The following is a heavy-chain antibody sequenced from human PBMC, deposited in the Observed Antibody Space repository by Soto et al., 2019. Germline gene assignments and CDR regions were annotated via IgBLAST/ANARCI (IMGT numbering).Heavy chain of an antibody. Sequence: EVQLVESGGGLIQPGGSLRLSCAASGFAVSSKYMTWVRQAPGKGLEWVSVIYGGGTTYYADSVKGRFTISRDTSKNTLCLQMNSLGAEDTAVYYCVQTTGWPGFDFWGPGTLVTVSS. CDR3: VQTTGWPGFDF. CDR1: GFAVSSKY. V-gene: IGHV3-53*01. CDR2: IYGGGTT. D-gene: IGHD6-19*01. J-gene: IGHJ4*02.